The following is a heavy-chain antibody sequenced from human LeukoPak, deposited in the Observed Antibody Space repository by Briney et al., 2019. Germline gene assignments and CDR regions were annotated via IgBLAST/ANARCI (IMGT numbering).Heavy chain of an antibody. J-gene: IGHJ5*02. CDR3: ARQPGGILTGTNGFDP. CDR1: GDSIRSTVYY. CDR2: IYYSGST. Sequence: PSETLSLTCTVSGDSIRSTVYYWGWVRQPPGKGLEWIGSIYYSGSTYYSPSLKSRVIVSVDTSKNQFSLKMKSVTAADTAVYYCARQPGGILTGTNGFDPWGQGALVTVSS. D-gene: IGHD3-9*01. V-gene: IGHV4-39*07.